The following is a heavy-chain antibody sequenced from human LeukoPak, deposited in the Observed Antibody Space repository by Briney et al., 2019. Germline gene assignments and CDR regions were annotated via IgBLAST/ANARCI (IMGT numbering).Heavy chain of an antibody. CDR1: DDSITIYY. CDR3: ARAIRGYSYGTFDY. V-gene: IGHV4-59*12. J-gene: IGHJ4*02. Sequence: PSETLSLTCTVSDDSITIYYWSWIRQPPGKGLEWIGSIYYSGSTYYKPSLKSRVTISVDTSKNQFSLKLSSVTAADTAVYYCARAIRGYSYGTFDYWGQGTLVTVSS. CDR2: IYYSGST. D-gene: IGHD5-18*01.